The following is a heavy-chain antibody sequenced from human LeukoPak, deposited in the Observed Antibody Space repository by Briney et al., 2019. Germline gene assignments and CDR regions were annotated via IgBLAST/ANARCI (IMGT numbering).Heavy chain of an antibody. CDR2: IYHSGST. CDR3: ASSIPLWLSYFDY. CDR1: GYSISSGYY. D-gene: IGHD5-18*01. V-gene: IGHV4-38-2*02. J-gene: IGHJ4*02. Sequence: SETLSLTCTVSGYSISSGYYWGWIRQPPGKGLEWIGSIYHSGSTYYNPSLKSRVTISVDTSKSQFSLKLSSVSAADTAVYYCASSIPLWLSYFDYWGQGTLVTVSS.